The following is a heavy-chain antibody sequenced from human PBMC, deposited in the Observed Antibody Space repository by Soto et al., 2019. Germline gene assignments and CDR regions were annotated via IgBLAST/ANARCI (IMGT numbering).Heavy chain of an antibody. J-gene: IGHJ6*02. CDR1: GFTFSSYA. V-gene: IGHV3-23*01. Sequence: EVQLLESGGGLVQPGGSLRLSCAASGFTFSSYAMSWVRQAPGKGLEWVSAISGSGGSTYYADSVKGRFTISRDNSKNTLYLQMNSLRAEDTAVYYCAKDPGYCSGGSCYSTGYYYGMDVWGQGTTVTVSS. D-gene: IGHD2-15*01. CDR3: AKDPGYCSGGSCYSTGYYYGMDV. CDR2: ISGSGGST.